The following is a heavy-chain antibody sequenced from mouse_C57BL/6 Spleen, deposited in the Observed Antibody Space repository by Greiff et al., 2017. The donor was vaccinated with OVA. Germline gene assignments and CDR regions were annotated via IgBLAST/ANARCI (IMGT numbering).Heavy chain of an antibody. V-gene: IGHV5-17*01. D-gene: IGHD2-5*01. CDR3: ARGDYDSNYGFAY. Sequence: EVQRVESGGGLVKPGGSLKLSCAASGFTFSDYGMHWVRQAPEKGLEWVAYISSGSSNIYYADTVKGRFTISRDKAKSTLFLQMTSLRSDDTAMYYCARGDYDSNYGFAYWGQGTLVTVSA. J-gene: IGHJ3*01. CDR1: GFTFSDYG. CDR2: ISSGSSNI.